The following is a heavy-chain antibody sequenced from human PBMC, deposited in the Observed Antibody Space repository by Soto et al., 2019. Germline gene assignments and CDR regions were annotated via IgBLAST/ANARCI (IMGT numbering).Heavy chain of an antibody. CDR1: GYTFTSYG. CDR3: ARGYCSGGSCLRRGESYYYYGMDV. CDR2: ISAYNGNT. Sequence: QVQLVQSGAEVKKPGASVKVSCKASGYTFTSYGISWVRQAPGQGLEWMGWISAYNGNTNYARKLQGRVTMTTDTSTSTAYMELRSLRSDDTAVYYCARGYCSGGSCLRRGESYYYYGMDVWGQGTTVTVSS. V-gene: IGHV1-18*01. D-gene: IGHD2-15*01. J-gene: IGHJ6*02.